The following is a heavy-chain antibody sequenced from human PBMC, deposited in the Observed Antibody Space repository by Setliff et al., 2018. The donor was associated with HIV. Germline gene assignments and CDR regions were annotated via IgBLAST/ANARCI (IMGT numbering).Heavy chain of an antibody. V-gene: IGHV1-69*05. CDR3: ASHPPWLDRAEYFQH. CDR1: GGTFSSYA. CDR2: IIPIFGTA. D-gene: IGHD6-19*01. Sequence: GASVKVSCKASGGTFSSYAISWVRQAPGQGLEWMGGIIPIFGTANYAQKFQGRVTVTKDSSTSIAYMELRNLRSDDTAVYYCASHPPWLDRAEYFQHWGQGTLVTVSS. J-gene: IGHJ1*01.